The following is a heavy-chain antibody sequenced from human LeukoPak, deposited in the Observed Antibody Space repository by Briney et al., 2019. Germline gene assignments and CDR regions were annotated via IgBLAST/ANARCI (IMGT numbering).Heavy chain of an antibody. Sequence: GGSLRLSCAASGFTFSSYAMSWVRQAPGKGLEWVSAISGSGGSTYYADSVKGRFTISRDNSKNTLYLQMNSLRAEDTAVYYCAKEEDIVVVITNPFFDSWGQGTLVTVSS. J-gene: IGHJ4*02. V-gene: IGHV3-23*01. CDR1: GFTFSSYA. CDR3: AKEEDIVVVITNPFFDS. CDR2: ISGSGGST. D-gene: IGHD2-21*01.